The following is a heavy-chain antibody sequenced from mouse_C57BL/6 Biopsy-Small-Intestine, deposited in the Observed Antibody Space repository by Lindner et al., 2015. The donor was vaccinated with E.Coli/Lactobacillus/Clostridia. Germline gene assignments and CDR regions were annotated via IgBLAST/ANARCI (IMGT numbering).Heavy chain of an antibody. Sequence: VQLQESGAELMKPGASVQLSCKATGYTFTGYWIEWVKQRPGHGLEWIGEILPGNFITNYNEKFKGKATFTEDTSSNTAYMQLSSLTTEDSAIYYCVFNSYWYFDVWGTGTTVTVSS. CDR2: ILPGNFIT. V-gene: IGHV1-9*01. CDR1: GYTFTGYW. J-gene: IGHJ1*03. D-gene: IGHD1-3*01. CDR3: VFNSYWYFDV.